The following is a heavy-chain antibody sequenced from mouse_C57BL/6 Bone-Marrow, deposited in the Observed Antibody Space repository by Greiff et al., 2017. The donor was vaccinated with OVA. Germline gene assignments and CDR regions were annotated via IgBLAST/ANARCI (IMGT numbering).Heavy chain of an antibody. CDR2: IDPSDSYT. CDR3: ALYDYDRLFAY. D-gene: IGHD2-4*01. CDR1: GYTFTSYW. J-gene: IGHJ3*01. V-gene: IGHV1-50*01. Sequence: VQLQQPGAELVKPGASVKLSCKASGYTFTSYWMQWVKQRPGQGLEWIGEIDPSDSYTNYNQKFKGKATLTVDTSSSTAYMQLSSLTSEDSAVYYCALYDYDRLFAYWGQGTLVTVSA.